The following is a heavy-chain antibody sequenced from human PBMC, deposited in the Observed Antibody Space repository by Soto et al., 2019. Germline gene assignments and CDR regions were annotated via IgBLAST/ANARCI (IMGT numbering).Heavy chain of an antibody. CDR1: GFTFSSYW. V-gene: IGHV3-74*01. Sequence: GGSLRLSCAASGFTFSSYWMHWVRQAPGKGLVWVSHIDTDGTTTNYADSVKGRFTISRDNAKNMLYLQMNSLRVEDTALYYCASSLMDVWGQGTTVTVSS. CDR2: IDTDGTTT. CDR3: ASSLMDV. J-gene: IGHJ6*02.